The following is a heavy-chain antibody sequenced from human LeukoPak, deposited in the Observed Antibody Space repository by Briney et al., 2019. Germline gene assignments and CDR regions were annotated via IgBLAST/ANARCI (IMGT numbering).Heavy chain of an antibody. J-gene: IGHJ4*02. D-gene: IGHD4-17*01. CDR1: GYTFTGYY. CDR2: INPNSGGT. Sequence: GASVKVSCKASGYTFTGYYMHWVRQAPGQGLEWMGRINPNSGGTNYAQKFQGRVTITRDTSINTACMELSRLRSDDTAVYYCARFGYGDYPDYWGQGTLVTVSS. CDR3: ARFGYGDYPDY. V-gene: IGHV1-2*06.